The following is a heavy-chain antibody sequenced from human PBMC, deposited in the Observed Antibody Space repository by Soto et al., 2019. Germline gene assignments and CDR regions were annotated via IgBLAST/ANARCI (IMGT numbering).Heavy chain of an antibody. CDR2: IYYSGST. J-gene: IGHJ5*02. CDR1: GGSISSSSYY. Sequence: SETLSLTCTVSGGSISSSSYYWGWIRQPPGKGLDWIGSIYYSGSTYYNPSLKSRVTISVDTSQNHFSLKLSSVTVADTAVYYCARVQYSSSSTPIEPWGQGTLVTVSS. D-gene: IGHD6-13*01. V-gene: IGHV4-39*02. CDR3: ARVQYSSSSTPIEP.